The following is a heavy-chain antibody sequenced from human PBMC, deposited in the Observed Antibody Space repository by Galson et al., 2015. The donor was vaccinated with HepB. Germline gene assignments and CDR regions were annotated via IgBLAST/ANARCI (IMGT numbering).Heavy chain of an antibody. CDR1: GFSFTRYA. J-gene: IGHJ2*01. D-gene: IGHD6-13*01. CDR3: ARDLTGYSSTWRRYWFFDL. V-gene: IGHV3-48*04. CDR2: ISSSSTTI. Sequence: SLRLSCAASGFSFTRYAMTWVRQAPGKGLEWVSFISSSSTTIYYADSVKGRFTISRDDAKNSLYLQMNSLRAEDTAVYYCARDLTGYSSTWRRYWFFDLWGRGTLATVSS.